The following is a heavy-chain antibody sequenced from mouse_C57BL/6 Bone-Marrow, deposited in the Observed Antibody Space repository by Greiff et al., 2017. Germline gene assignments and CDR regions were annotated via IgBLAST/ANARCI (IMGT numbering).Heavy chain of an antibody. CDR2: IYPRSGNT. V-gene: IGHV1-81*01. Sequence: VQLQQSGAELARPGASVKLSCKASGYTFTSYGISWVKQRTGQGLEWIGEIYPRSGNTYYNEKFKGKATLTADKSSSTAYMELRSRTSEDSAVYFCARFSGRFAYWGQGTLVTVSA. J-gene: IGHJ3*01. CDR1: GYTFTSYG. CDR3: ARFSGRFAY.